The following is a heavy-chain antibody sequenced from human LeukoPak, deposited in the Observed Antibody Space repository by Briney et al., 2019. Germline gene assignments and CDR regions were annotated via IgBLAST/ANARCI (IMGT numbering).Heavy chain of an antibody. V-gene: IGHV3-23*01. J-gene: IGHJ4*02. CDR3: AKSPNYYLSTTSRRDFDF. Sequence: GGSLRLSCAASGFTFSNYAMSWVRQAPGKGLEWVAAISDSGDTTYYADSVKARFTLSRDNSRNTVYLQMSSLRVEDTALYYCAKSPNYYLSTTSRRDFDFWDQGTLVTVSS. D-gene: IGHD3-10*01. CDR1: GFTFSNYA. CDR2: ISDSGDTT.